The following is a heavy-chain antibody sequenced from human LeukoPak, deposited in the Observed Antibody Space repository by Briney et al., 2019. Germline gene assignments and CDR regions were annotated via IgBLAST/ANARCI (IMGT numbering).Heavy chain of an antibody. CDR1: GFNFSDYS. Sequence: PGGSLRISCAASGFNFSDYSMNWVRQAPGKGPEWISYIGISSGNTKYADSVKGRFTISGDNAKNSLYLQMNSLRVEDTAVYYCARDHNYAFDNWGQGTLVTVSS. D-gene: IGHD1-1*01. CDR3: ARDHNYAFDN. J-gene: IGHJ4*02. CDR2: IGISSGNT. V-gene: IGHV3-48*04.